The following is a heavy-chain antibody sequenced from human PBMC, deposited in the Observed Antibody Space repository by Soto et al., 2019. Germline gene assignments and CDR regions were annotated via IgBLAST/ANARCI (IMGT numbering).Heavy chain of an antibody. CDR2: IIPIFGTA. V-gene: IGHV1-69*13. Sequence: SVKVSCKASGDTISSYAISWVRQAPGQGLEWLGGIIPIFGTANYAQKFQRIVTITADESTSTAYMWLSSLRCEDSAVEYCAAVAGTWGPSDYWGQGTLVTVSS. CDR3: AAVAGTWGPSDY. CDR1: GDTISSYA. D-gene: IGHD6-19*01. J-gene: IGHJ4*02.